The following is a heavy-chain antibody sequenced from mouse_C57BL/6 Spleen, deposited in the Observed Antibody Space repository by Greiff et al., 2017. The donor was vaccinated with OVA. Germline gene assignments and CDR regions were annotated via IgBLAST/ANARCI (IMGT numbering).Heavy chain of an antibody. CDR3: ARAGGSWYFDV. CDR2: ISYDGSN. J-gene: IGHJ1*03. Sequence: EVQVVESGPGLVKPSQSLSLTCSVTGYSITSGYYWNWIRQFPGNKLEWMGYISYDGSNNYNPSLKNRISITRDTSKNQFFLKLNSVTTEDTATYYCARAGGSWYFDVWGTGTTVTVSS. CDR1: GYSITSGYY. V-gene: IGHV3-6*01.